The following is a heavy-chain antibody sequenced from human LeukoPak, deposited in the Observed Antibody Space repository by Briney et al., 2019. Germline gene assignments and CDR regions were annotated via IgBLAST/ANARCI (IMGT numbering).Heavy chain of an antibody. D-gene: IGHD2-15*01. CDR2: IKQAGSEK. Sequence: GGSLRLSCAASGFTFSSYWMSWVRQAPGKGLEWVANIKQAGSEKYYADSVKGRFTISRDNAKNSLYLQMNILRAEDTAVDYGARGWGYCSGGNCLRYFDYWIQGTLVTVTS. J-gene: IGHJ4*02. CDR3: ARGWGYCSGGNCLRYFDY. CDR1: GFTFSSYW. V-gene: IGHV3-7*01.